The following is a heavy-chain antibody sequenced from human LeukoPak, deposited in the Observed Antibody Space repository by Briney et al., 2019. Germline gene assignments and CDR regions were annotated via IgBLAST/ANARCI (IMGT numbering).Heavy chain of an antibody. D-gene: IGHD6-6*01. V-gene: IGHV1-69*04. CDR1: GGTFSSYA. Sequence: SVKVSCKASGGTFSSYAISWVRQAPGQGLEWMGRIIPILGIANYAQKFQGRITITADKSTSTAYMELSSLRSEDTAVYYCARDGGIAARPSDYWGQGTLVTVSS. CDR2: IIPILGIA. J-gene: IGHJ4*02. CDR3: ARDGGIAARPSDY.